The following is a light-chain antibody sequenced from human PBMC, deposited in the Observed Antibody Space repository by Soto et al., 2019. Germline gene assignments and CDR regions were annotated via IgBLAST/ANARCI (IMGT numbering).Light chain of an antibody. CDR2: EVS. CDR3: TSYTRSATWV. CDR1: SSDVGGYNY. J-gene: IGLJ3*02. Sequence: QSVLTQPASVSGSPGQSITISCTGSSSDVGGYNYVAWYQQHPGKAPKLIIYEVSNRPSGLSNRFSGSKSGNTASLTISGLQAEDEADYYCTSYTRSATWVFGGGTKVTVL. V-gene: IGLV2-14*01.